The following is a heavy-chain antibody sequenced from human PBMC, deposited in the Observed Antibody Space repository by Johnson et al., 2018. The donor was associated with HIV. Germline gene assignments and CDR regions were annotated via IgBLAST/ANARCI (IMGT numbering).Heavy chain of an antibody. D-gene: IGHD3-22*01. J-gene: IGHJ3*01. V-gene: IGHV3-15*01. CDR3: TRVVVITQEK. CDR2: IKSKTEGGTT. CDR1: GFTFSNAW. Sequence: VHLVESGGGLVKPGGSLRLSCAASGFTFSNAWMSWVRQAPGKGLEWVGRIKSKTEGGTTDYAAPVKGRFSISRDDSKNTLYLQMNNLKTEDTALYYCTRVVVITQEKWGQGTMVTVSS.